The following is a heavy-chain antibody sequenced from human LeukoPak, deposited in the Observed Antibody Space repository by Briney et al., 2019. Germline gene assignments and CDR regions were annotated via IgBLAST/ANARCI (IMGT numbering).Heavy chain of an antibody. CDR3: TGDLAGTTYRFNY. J-gene: IGHJ4*02. V-gene: IGHV3-49*03. Sequence: GRSLRLSCTASGFTFGDYAMSWFRQAPGKGLEWVGFIRSKAYGGTTEYAASVKGRFTISRDDSKSIAYLQMNSLKTEDTAVYYCTGDLAGTTYRFNYWGQGTPVTVSS. CDR2: IRSKAYGGTT. D-gene: IGHD1-1*01. CDR1: GFTFGDYA.